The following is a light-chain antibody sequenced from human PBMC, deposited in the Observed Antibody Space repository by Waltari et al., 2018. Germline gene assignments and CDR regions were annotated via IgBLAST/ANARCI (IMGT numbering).Light chain of an antibody. CDR3: QQRSNWRT. CDR2: DAS. J-gene: IGKJ1*01. CDR1: QSVSSY. V-gene: IGKV3-11*01. Sequence: EIVLTQSPATLSLSPWERATLSCRASQSVSSYLAWYQQKPGQAPRLLIYDASNRATGIPARFSGSGSGTDFTLTISSLEPEDFAVYYCQQRSNWRTFGQGTKVEIK.